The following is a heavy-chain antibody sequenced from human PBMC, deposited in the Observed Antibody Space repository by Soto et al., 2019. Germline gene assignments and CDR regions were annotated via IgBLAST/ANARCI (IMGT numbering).Heavy chain of an antibody. D-gene: IGHD3-9*01. CDR3: ARGWSNLTGQYYYYYYGMDV. CDR1: GGSFSGYY. CDR2: INHSGST. V-gene: IGHV4-34*01. J-gene: IGHJ6*02. Sequence: SETLSLTCAVYGGSFSGYYWSWIRQPPGKGLEWIGEINHSGSTNYNPSLKSRVTISVDTSKNQFSLKLSSVTAADTAVYYCARGWSNLTGQYYYYYYGMDVWGQGTTVTVSS.